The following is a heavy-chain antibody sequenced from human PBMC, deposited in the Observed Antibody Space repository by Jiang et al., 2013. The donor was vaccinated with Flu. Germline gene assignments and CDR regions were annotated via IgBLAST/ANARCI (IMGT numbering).Heavy chain of an antibody. Sequence: GPGLVKPSETLSLTCTVSGGSISGYYWSWIRQPPGKGLEWIGYSYYSGSTSYNPSLKSRVTISVDTSKNXFSLKLTSVTAADTAVYYCARLYCSGGSCLENYWGQGTLVTVSS. CDR2: SYYSGST. CDR3: ARLYCSGGSCLENY. J-gene: IGHJ4*02. CDR1: GGSISGYY. V-gene: IGHV4-59*08. D-gene: IGHD2-15*01.